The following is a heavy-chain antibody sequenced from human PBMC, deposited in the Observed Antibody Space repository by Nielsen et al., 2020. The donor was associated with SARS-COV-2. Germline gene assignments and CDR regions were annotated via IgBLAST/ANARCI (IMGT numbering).Heavy chain of an antibody. D-gene: IGHD6-13*01. CDR2: INWNGGSK. Sequence: GESLKISCAASGFTFDDYGMRWVRQAPGNGLEWVSGINWNGGSKGYADSVKGRFTIARDNAKNSLYLQMNSLRAEDTALYHCARGGIAAAGTQFDPWGQGTLVTVSS. J-gene: IGHJ5*02. V-gene: IGHV3-20*01. CDR3: ARGGIAAAGTQFDP. CDR1: GFTFDDYG.